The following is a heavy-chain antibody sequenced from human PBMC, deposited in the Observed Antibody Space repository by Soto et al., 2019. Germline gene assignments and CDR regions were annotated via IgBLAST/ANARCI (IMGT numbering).Heavy chain of an antibody. CDR1: GFIFRSYA. CDR3: ARAFSGSYPNFDY. D-gene: IGHD1-26*01. Sequence: LRLSCLASGFIFRSYAMHWVRQAPGKGLEWVAVITHDGINGYYADSVRGRFAISRDNSKNTLYLQMNNLRPEDTAVYYCARAFSGSYPNFDYWGQGTLVTVSS. V-gene: IGHV3-30*09. J-gene: IGHJ4*02. CDR2: ITHDGING.